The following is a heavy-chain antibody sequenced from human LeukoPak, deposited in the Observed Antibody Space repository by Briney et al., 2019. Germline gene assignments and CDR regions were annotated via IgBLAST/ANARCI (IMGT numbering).Heavy chain of an antibody. J-gene: IGHJ4*02. CDR1: GFTFSSYW. Sequence: GGSLRLSCAASGFTFSSYWMSWVRQAPGKGLEWVANIKKDGSGKYYVDSVKGRFTISRDNAKTSLYLQMNSLRAEDTAVYYCARDLSGVTGYTYGRGIDYWGQGTLVTVSS. V-gene: IGHV3-7*01. D-gene: IGHD5-18*01. CDR3: ARDLSGVTGYTYGRGIDY. CDR2: IKKDGSGK.